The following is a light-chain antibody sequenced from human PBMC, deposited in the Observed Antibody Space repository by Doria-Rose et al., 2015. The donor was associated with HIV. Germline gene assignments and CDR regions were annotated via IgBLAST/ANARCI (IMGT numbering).Light chain of an antibody. CDR2: WAS. CDR1: QSLLYTSKNY. J-gene: IGKJ3*01. CDR3: QQYYDTPS. Sequence: DIRLTQSPESLGMSLGERATLNCKSNQSLLYTSKNYLAWYQQKPGQPPKLLIYWASTRQSGVPARFSGSGSGTDFTLTISSLEAEGVAVYYGQQYYDTPSFGPGTTVDIK. V-gene: IGKV4-1*01.